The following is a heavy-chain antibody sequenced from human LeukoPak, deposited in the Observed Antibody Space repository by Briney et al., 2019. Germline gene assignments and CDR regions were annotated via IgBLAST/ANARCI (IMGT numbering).Heavy chain of an antibody. D-gene: IGHD2-2*01. Sequence: SETLSLTCTVSGGSISSGDYYWSWIRQPPGKGLEWIGYIYYSGSTYYNPSLKSRVTISVDTSKNQFSLKLSSVTAADTAVYYCARADYQLLGAPYNWFDPWGQGTLVTVSS. V-gene: IGHV4-30-4*01. CDR1: GGSISSGDYY. CDR2: IYYSGST. CDR3: ARADYQLLGAPYNWFDP. J-gene: IGHJ5*02.